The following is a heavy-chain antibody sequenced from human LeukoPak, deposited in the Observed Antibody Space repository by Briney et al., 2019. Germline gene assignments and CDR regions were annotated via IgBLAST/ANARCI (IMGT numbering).Heavy chain of an antibody. CDR1: GGSISSYY. Sequence: SETLSLTYTVSGGSISSYYWSWIRQPPGKGLEWIGYIYYSGSTNYNPSLKSRVTISVDTSKNQFSLKLSSVTAADTAVYYCARHGYSYGYYFSGGDWFDPWGQGTLVTVSS. CDR2: IYYSGST. J-gene: IGHJ5*02. D-gene: IGHD5-18*01. CDR3: ARHGYSYGYYFSGGDWFDP. V-gene: IGHV4-59*08.